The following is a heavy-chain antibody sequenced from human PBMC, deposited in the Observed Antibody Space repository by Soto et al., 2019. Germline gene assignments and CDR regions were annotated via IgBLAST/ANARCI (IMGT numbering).Heavy chain of an antibody. J-gene: IGHJ4*02. CDR2: ISYSGST. Sequence: QVQLQESGPGLVKPSETLSLTCTVSSDSISSYYWSWIRQPPGKRLEWIGYISYSGSTDYNPSLKSRVTISGDTSKNQFSLKVSSVTAADTAVYYCARGTSWLLPFDYWGQGTLVTVSS. CDR3: ARGTSWLLPFDY. V-gene: IGHV4-59*01. CDR1: SDSISSYY. D-gene: IGHD6-19*01.